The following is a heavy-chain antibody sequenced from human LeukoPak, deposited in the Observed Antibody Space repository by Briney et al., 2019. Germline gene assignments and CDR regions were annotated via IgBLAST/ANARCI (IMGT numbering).Heavy chain of an antibody. J-gene: IGHJ4*02. D-gene: IGHD4/OR15-4a*01. CDR2: ISGSGGTP. Sequence: GGSLRLSCAASGFTFSTSGMTWVRQAPGKGLDWVSIISGSGGTPYYTDSVKGRFTISRDNSKNTLYLQMNSLRAEDTAVYYCAKEGLTTFDYWGQGTLVTVSS. CDR3: AKEGLTTFDY. V-gene: IGHV3-23*01. CDR1: GFTFSTSG.